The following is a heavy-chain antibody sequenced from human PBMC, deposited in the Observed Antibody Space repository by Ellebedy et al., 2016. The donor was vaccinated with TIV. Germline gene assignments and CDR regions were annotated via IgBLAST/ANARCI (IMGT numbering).Heavy chain of an antibody. Sequence: MPSETLSLTCDVYGGSFSDYYWSWIRQPPGKGLEWIGEIDHGGSTNYNPSLKSRVTISVDTSKNQFSLKLSSVTAADTAVYYCASGYYDSSGYPLDYFDYWGQGTRVTVSS. CDR1: GGSFSDYY. CDR3: ASGYYDSSGYPLDYFDY. CDR2: IDHGGST. V-gene: IGHV4-34*01. J-gene: IGHJ4*02. D-gene: IGHD3-22*01.